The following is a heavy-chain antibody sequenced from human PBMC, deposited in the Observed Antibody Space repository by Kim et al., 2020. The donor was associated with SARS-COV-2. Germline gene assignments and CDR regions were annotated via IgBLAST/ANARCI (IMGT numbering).Heavy chain of an antibody. D-gene: IGHD3-10*01. CDR3: ARDLPSRTQSGSYYEDY. V-gene: IGHV4-30-2*04. J-gene: IGHJ4*02. Sequence: LKSRVTISVDTSKNQFSLKLSSVTAADTAVYYCARDLPSRTQSGSYYEDYWGQGTLVTVSS.